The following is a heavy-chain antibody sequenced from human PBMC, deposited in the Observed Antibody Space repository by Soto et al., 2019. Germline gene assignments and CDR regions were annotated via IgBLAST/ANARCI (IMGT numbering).Heavy chain of an antibody. CDR1: GFSLSTTGVG. CDR2: IYWDDDK. V-gene: IGHV2-5*02. J-gene: IGHJ6*02. CDR3: VQSRCGGDCLQSYSSHSYYGLDV. Sequence: QITLKESGPTLVKPTQTLTLTCTFSGFSLSTTGVGVGWIRQPPGKTLEWLALIYWDDDKRYNPSLNSRLTITKDPSKNQVVLAMTNMAPVDTATYYCVQSRCGGDCLQSYSSHSYYGLDVWGQGTTVTVSS. D-gene: IGHD2-21*02.